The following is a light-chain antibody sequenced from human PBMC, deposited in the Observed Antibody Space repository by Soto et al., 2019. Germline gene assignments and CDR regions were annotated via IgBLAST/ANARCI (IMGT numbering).Light chain of an antibody. Sequence: SVLTQSASVSGFPGQSIPISCTGTSSDVGGYNYGSWYQQHPGKAPKLMIYEVSNRPSGVSNRFSGSKSGNTASLTISGLQAEDEADYYCSSYTSSSTPRYVFGTGTKVTVL. J-gene: IGLJ1*01. CDR3: SSYTSSSTPRYV. CDR2: EVS. V-gene: IGLV2-14*01. CDR1: SSDVGGYNY.